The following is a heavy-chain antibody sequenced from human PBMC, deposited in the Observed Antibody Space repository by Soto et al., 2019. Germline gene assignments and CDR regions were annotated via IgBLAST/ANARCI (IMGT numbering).Heavy chain of an antibody. J-gene: IGHJ4*02. V-gene: IGHV3-48*03. Sequence: EVQLVESGGGLVQPGGSLRVSCAVSGFSFSSYEMNWVRQAPGKGLEWVSYISSSGSTTYYTDSVKGRFTISRDNAKNSLYLQMNSLKAEDTALYYCARFDGASRGYWGQGTLVTVSS. D-gene: IGHD3-10*01. CDR2: ISSSGSTT. CDR3: ARFDGASRGY. CDR1: GFSFSSYE.